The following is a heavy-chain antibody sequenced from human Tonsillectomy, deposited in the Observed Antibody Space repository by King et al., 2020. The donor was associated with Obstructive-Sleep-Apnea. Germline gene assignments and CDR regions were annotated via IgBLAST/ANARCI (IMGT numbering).Heavy chain of an antibody. CDR3: ARDFDYGDYGYWYFDL. D-gene: IGHD4-17*01. V-gene: IGHV3-21*01. J-gene: IGHJ2*01. Sequence: VQLVESGGGLVKPGGSLRLSCAASGFTFSSYSMNWVRQAPGKGLGWVSSISSSSSYIYYADSVKGRFTISRENAKNSLYLKMNSRRAEDTAVYYCARDFDYGDYGYWYFDLWGRGTLVTVSS. CDR2: ISSSSSYI. CDR1: GFTFSSYS.